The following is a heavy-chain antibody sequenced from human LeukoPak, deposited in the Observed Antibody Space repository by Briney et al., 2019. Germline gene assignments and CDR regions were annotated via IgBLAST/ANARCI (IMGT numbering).Heavy chain of an antibody. CDR2: IYHSGST. CDR3: ARVGMITFGGVIVSEPDAFDI. J-gene: IGHJ3*02. D-gene: IGHD3-16*02. Sequence: SENLSLTCAVSGGSISSGGYSWSWIRQPPGKGLEWIGYIYHSGSTYYNPSLKSRVTISVDRSKNQFSLKLSSVTAADTAVYYCARVGMITFGGVIVSEPDAFDIWGQGTMVTVSS. CDR1: GGSISSGGYS. V-gene: IGHV4-30-2*01.